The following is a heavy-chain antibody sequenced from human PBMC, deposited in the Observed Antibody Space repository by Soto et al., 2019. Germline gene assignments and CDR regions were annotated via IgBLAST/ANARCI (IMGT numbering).Heavy chain of an antibody. D-gene: IGHD5-12*01. Sequence: GGSLRLSCGASGFTFSDYYMTWIRQAPGKGLEWISYISGSGNTVDYSDSVKGRFTISRDNSKNSLYLQMNSLRVDDTAVYYCATSEIVATIEGSYYYYMDVWGKGTTVTVSS. CDR1: GFTFSDYY. J-gene: IGHJ6*03. V-gene: IGHV3-11*01. CDR2: ISGSGNTV. CDR3: ATSEIVATIEGSYYYYMDV.